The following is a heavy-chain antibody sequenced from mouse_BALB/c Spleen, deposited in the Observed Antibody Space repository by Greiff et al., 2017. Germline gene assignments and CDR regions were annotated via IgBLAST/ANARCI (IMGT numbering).Heavy chain of an antibody. CDR1: GFTFSSYA. CDR3: ARDSTVPYWYFDV. Sequence: EVMLVESGGGLVKPGGSLKLSCAASGFTFSSYAMSWVRQSPEKRLEWVAEISSGGSYTYYPDTVTGRFTISRDNAKNTLYLEMSSLRSEDTAMYYCARDSTVPYWYFDVWGAGTTVTVSS. D-gene: IGHD1-1*01. V-gene: IGHV5-9-4*01. J-gene: IGHJ1*01. CDR2: ISSGGSYT.